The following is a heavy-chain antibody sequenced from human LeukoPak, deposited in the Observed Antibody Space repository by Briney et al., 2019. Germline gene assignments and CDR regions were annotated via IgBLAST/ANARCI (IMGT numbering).Heavy chain of an antibody. V-gene: IGHV3-48*03. CDR1: GFTFSNYE. CDR3: AKGRWYFDY. Sequence: QSGGSLRLSCAASGFTFSNYEINWVRQAPGKGLEWVSYISGGGDTIYYADSVKGRFTISRDNAKNLLYLQMNSLRAEDTAVYYCAKGRWYFDYWGQGTLVTVSS. J-gene: IGHJ4*02. CDR2: ISGGGDTI. D-gene: IGHD6-13*01.